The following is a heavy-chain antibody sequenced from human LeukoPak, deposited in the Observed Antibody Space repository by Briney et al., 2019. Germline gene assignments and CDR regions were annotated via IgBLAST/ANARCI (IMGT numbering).Heavy chain of an antibody. CDR2: IGGSGGST. J-gene: IGHJ4*02. Sequence: GGSLRLSCAASGFTFSNYAMSWVRQAPGKGLEWVSAIGGSGGSTYYADSVKGRFTISRDNSKSTLYLQMNSLTAEDAAVYYCAKSWYSSGWHYFDYWGQGTLVTVSS. D-gene: IGHD6-19*01. CDR1: GFTFSNYA. V-gene: IGHV3-23*01. CDR3: AKSWYSSGWHYFDY.